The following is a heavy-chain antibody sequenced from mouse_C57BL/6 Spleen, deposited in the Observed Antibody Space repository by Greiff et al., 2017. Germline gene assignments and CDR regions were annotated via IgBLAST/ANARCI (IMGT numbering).Heavy chain of an antibody. D-gene: IGHD2-5*01. CDR1: GFNIKDYY. V-gene: IGHV14-2*01. CDR3: ARRYYSKEDYAMDY. J-gene: IGHJ4*01. CDR2: IDPEDGDT. Sequence: EVQLQQSGAELVKPGASVKLSCTASGFNIKDYYMHWVKQRPEQGLEWIGRIDPEDGDTNYAPKFQGKATITADTSSNTAYLQLSSLTSEDTAVYYCARRYYSKEDYAMDYWGQGTSVTVSS.